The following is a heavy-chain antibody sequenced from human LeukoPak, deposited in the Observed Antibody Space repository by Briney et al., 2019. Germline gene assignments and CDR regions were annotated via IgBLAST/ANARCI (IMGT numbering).Heavy chain of an antibody. CDR1: GGSFSGYY. D-gene: IGHD3-9*01. CDR2: INHSGST. Sequence: PSETLSLTCAVYGGSFSGYYWSWIRQPPGKGLEWIGEINHSGSTNYNPSLKSRVTISVDTSKNQFSLKLSSVTAADTAVYYCARVDILTGYSSGYWGQGTLVTVSS. CDR3: ARVDILTGYSSGY. J-gene: IGHJ4*02. V-gene: IGHV4-34*01.